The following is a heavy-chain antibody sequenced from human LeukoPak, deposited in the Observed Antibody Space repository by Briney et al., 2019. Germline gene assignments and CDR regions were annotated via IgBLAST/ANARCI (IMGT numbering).Heavy chain of an antibody. D-gene: IGHD6-19*01. J-gene: IGHJ5*02. CDR3: AKDRGSGSNPGWFDP. CDR1: GFTFSSYW. CDR2: IKQDGSEK. Sequence: GGSLRLSCAASGFTFSSYWMSWVRQAPGKGLEGVANIKQDGSEKYYVDSVKGRFTISRDNAKNSLYLQMNSLRAEDTAVYYCAKDRGSGSNPGWFDPWGHGTLVTVSS. V-gene: IGHV3-7*01.